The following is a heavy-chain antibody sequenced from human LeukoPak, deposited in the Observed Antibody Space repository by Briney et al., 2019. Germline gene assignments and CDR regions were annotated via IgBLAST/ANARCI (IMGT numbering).Heavy chain of an antibody. D-gene: IGHD3-10*01. Sequence: SVKVSCKASGDSFTTYGLNGVGQAPGQGVEWMGGAVPGFATANSAQKFQGRVICTTAEYRNKLYMDPSGLRSKDPAVNYCVRVVRNYGLDSYYYLDVWGSGTTVTVSS. V-gene: IGHV1-69*05. J-gene: IGHJ6*03. CDR1: GDSFTTYG. CDR2: AVPGFATA. CDR3: VRVVRNYGLDSYYYLDV.